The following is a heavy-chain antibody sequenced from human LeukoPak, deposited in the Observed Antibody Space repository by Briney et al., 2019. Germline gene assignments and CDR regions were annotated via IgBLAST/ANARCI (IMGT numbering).Heavy chain of an antibody. Sequence: PSETLSLTCTVSGGSISSYYWSWIRQPPGKGLEWIGYIYYSGSTNYNPSLKSRVTISVDTSKNQFSLKLSSMTAADTAVYYCAGDQGGSAHRHAFDIWGQGTLVTVSS. V-gene: IGHV4-59*01. CDR1: GGSISSYY. CDR2: IYYSGST. J-gene: IGHJ3*02. D-gene: IGHD1-26*01. CDR3: AGDQGGSAHRHAFDI.